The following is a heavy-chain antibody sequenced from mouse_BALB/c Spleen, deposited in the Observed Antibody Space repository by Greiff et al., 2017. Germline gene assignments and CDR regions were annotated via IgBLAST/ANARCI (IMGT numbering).Heavy chain of an antibody. Sequence: LQESGAELARPGASVKLSCKASGYTFTSYWMQWVKQRPGQGLEWIGAIYPGDGDTRYTQKFKGKATLTADKSSSTAYMQLSSLASEDSAVYYCARCYYGSSYYFDYWGQGTTLTVSS. J-gene: IGHJ2*01. CDR1: GYTFTSYW. D-gene: IGHD1-1*01. V-gene: IGHV1-87*01. CDR2: IYPGDGDT. CDR3: ARCYYGSSYYFDY.